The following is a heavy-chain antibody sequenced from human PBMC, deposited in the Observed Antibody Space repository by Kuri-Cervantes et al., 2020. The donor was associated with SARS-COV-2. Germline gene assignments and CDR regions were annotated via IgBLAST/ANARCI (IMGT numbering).Heavy chain of an antibody. Sequence: GGSLRLSCAASGFTFDDYAMHWVRQAPGKGLEWVSGISWTSVNIAYAASVKGRFTISRDNAKNSLYLQMNSLRAEDTAVYYCARDVEHSSWYYYNHHGYMDVWGKGTTVTVSS. D-gene: IGHD6-13*01. CDR1: GFTFDDYA. CDR2: ISWTSVNI. J-gene: IGHJ6*03. CDR3: ARDVEHSSWYYYNHHGYMDV. V-gene: IGHV3-9*01.